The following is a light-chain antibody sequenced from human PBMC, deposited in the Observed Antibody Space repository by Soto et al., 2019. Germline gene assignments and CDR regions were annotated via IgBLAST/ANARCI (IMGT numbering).Light chain of an antibody. J-gene: IGKJ1*01. CDR2: AAS. Sequence: DIQMTQSPSSLSASVGDRVTITCRASQSISTYLNWYQHKQGKAPQLLISAASSLQSGVPSRFSGSGSGTDFTLTISSLQPEDFATYYCQQSFSTLSWTFGQGTKVDI. CDR1: QSISTY. CDR3: QQSFSTLSWT. V-gene: IGKV1-39*01.